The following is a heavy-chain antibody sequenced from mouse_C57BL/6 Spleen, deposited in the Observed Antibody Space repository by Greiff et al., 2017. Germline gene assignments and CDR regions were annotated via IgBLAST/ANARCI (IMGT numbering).Heavy chain of an antibody. D-gene: IGHD2-4*01. J-gene: IGHJ3*01. CDR3: ARSGGDYDPFGY. Sequence: VQLQQPGAELVRPGTSVKLSCKASGYTFTSYWMHWVKQRPGQGLEWIGVIDPSDSYTNYNQKFKGKATLTVDTSSSTAYMQLSSLTSEDSAVYYCARSGGDYDPFGYWGQGTLVTVSA. CDR1: GYTFTSYW. CDR2: IDPSDSYT. V-gene: IGHV1-59*01.